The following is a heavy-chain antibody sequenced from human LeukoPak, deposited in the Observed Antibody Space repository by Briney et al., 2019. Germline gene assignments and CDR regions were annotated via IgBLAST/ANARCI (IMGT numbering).Heavy chain of an antibody. Sequence: SETLSLTCPVSGGSISSHYWSWIRQPPGKGLEWIGYIYYSGSTNYNPSLKSRVTISVDTSKNQFSLKLSSVTAADTAVYYCARDNWNYGSSMDVWGQGTTVTVSS. CDR2: IYYSGST. V-gene: IGHV4-59*11. D-gene: IGHD1-7*01. CDR1: GGSISSHY. CDR3: ARDNWNYGSSMDV. J-gene: IGHJ6*02.